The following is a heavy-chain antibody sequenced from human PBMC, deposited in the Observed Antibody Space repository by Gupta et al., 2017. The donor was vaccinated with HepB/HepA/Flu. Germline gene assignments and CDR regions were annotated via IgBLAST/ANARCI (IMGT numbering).Heavy chain of an antibody. Sequence: QVQLVESGGGLVKPAGSLRLSCAASGFTFIDYSMSWIRQAPGKGLEWVSYISSSDSIIYYADSVKGRFTISRDNAKNSLYLQMSSLRAEDTAFYYCARGRVAAAGTGGWFDPWGQGTLVTVSS. CDR1: GFTFIDYS. V-gene: IGHV3-11*01. CDR2: ISSSDSII. J-gene: IGHJ5*02. CDR3: ARGRVAAAGTGGWFDP. D-gene: IGHD6-13*01.